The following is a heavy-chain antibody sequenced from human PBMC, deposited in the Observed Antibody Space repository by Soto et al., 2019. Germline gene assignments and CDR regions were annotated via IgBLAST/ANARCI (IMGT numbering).Heavy chain of an antibody. CDR2: ISANSGRA. J-gene: IGHJ4*02. Sequence: QVQLVQSGTEVKTPGASVKVSCKTSGYTFSKYDISWVRQAPGQGLEWMGLISANSGRANYAQKLQGRVTMTTDTSPSTAYMELGSLRSDDTAVYYCVRQYFDFWTDFPDFDYWGQGTLVTVSS. CDR1: GYTFSKYD. CDR3: VRQYFDFWTDFPDFDY. V-gene: IGHV1-18*01. D-gene: IGHD3-3*01.